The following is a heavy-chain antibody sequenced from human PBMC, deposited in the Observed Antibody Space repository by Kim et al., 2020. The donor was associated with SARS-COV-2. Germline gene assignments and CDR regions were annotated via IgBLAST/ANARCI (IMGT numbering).Heavy chain of an antibody. CDR3: ARDEWVRERRTDY. Sequence: YTPSLKGRVSISADTSKKQLPLRLRSVTAADTAVYYCARDEWVRERRTDYWGQGTLVTVSS. V-gene: IGHV4-39*06. D-gene: IGHD3-10*01. J-gene: IGHJ4*02.